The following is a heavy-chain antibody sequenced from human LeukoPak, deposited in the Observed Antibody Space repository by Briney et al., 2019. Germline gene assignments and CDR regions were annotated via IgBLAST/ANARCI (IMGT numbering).Heavy chain of an antibody. V-gene: IGHV3-48*01. CDR2: ISSSSSSI. D-gene: IGHD3-9*01. Sequence: PGGSLRLSCAASGFTFSTYSMNWVRQAPGKGLEWLSYISSSSSSIYYADSVKGRFTISRDNSKNTLYLQMNSLRAEDTAVYYCARADILTGYYSFPAPPSLWGQGTLVTVSS. CDR3: ARADILTGYYSFPAPPSL. J-gene: IGHJ4*02. CDR1: GFTFSTYS.